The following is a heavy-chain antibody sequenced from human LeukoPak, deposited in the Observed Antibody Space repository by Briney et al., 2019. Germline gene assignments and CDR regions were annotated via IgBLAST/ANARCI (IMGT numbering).Heavy chain of an antibody. J-gene: IGHJ4*02. CDR3: ARAIPAREEYFTY. V-gene: IGHV3-66*01. CDR1: GFIVSNDY. CDR2: IYSGGST. Sequence: PGGSLRLSCVASGFIVSNDYVSWVRQAPGKGLEWVSVIYSGGSTYYADSVKGRFTISRDNSKNTVYLQMNSLRSEDTAIYYCARAIPAREEYFTYWGQGTLVTVSS. D-gene: IGHD2/OR15-2a*01.